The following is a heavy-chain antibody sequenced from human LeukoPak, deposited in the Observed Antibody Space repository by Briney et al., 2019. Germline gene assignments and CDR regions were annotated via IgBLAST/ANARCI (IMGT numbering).Heavy chain of an antibody. D-gene: IGHD6-19*01. Sequence: GGSLRLSCAASGFTFSSYNMNWVRQAPGKGLEWVSYISSSSSTIYYADSVKGRFTISRDNAKNSLYLQMNSLRAEDTALYYCAKDKERGGIAVGPLQWGQGTLVTVSS. CDR1: GFTFSSYN. CDR2: ISSSSSTI. CDR3: AKDKERGGIAVGPLQ. J-gene: IGHJ4*02. V-gene: IGHV3-48*04.